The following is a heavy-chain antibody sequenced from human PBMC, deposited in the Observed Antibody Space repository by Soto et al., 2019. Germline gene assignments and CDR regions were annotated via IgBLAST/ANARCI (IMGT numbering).Heavy chain of an antibody. D-gene: IGHD1-26*01. Sequence: QVQLVESGGGVVQPGRSLRLSCAASGFTFSSYGMHWVRQAPGKGLEWVAVIWYDGSNKYYADSVKGRFTISRANSKNTLYLQMNSLRAGDTAVYYCARERRELLRAFDYWGQGTLVTVSS. CDR2: IWYDGSNK. CDR1: GFTFSSYG. V-gene: IGHV3-33*01. J-gene: IGHJ4*02. CDR3: ARERRELLRAFDY.